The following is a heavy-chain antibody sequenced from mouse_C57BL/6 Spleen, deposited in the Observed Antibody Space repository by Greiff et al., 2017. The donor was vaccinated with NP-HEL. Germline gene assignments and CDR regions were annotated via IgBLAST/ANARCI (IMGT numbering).Heavy chain of an antibody. D-gene: IGHD2-12*01. V-gene: IGHV5-9-1*02. J-gene: IGHJ4*01. CDR2: ISSGGDYI. Sequence: EVMLVESGEGLVKPGGSLKLSCAASGFTFSSYAMSWVRQTPEKRLEWVAYISSGGDYIYYADTVKGRFTISRDNARNTLYLQMSSLKSEDTAMYYCTRDRYYKGDAMDYWGQGTSVTVSS. CDR1: GFTFSSYA. CDR3: TRDRYYKGDAMDY.